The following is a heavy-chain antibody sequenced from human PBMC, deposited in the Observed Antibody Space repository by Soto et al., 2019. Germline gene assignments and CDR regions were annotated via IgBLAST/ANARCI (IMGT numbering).Heavy chain of an antibody. D-gene: IGHD3-16*02. CDR3: AKARCYTTDCYVLDS. Sequence: HPWGSLRLSCAASGFTFSRYAMSWVRQAPGKGLEWVSAISGSGGSTYYADSVKGRFTISRDNSKNTLYLQMNSLRAEDTAMYYCAKARCYTTDCYVLDSWGQGTLVPVSS. V-gene: IGHV3-23*01. CDR2: ISGSGGST. J-gene: IGHJ5*01. CDR1: GFTFSRYA.